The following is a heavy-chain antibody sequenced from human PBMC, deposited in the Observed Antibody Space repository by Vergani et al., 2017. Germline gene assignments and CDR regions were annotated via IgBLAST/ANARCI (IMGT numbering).Heavy chain of an antibody. CDR3: ARTESFILRYFHWAL. D-gene: IGHD3-9*01. CDR1: GGSITSSSYY. J-gene: IGHJ4*02. V-gene: IGHV4-39*01. CDR2: IYHSGGA. Sequence: QLHLQESGPGLVKPSVTLSLTCTVSGGSITSSSYYWGWIRQPPGKGLEWIGNIYHSGGAYYNPSLKGRVTISVDTSKNQFSLEVTSVTAADTAIYFCARTESFILRYFHWALWGQGTLVTVSS.